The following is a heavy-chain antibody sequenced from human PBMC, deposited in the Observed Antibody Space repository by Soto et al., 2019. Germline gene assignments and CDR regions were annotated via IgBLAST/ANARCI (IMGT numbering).Heavy chain of an antibody. CDR3: AGGPLVFLNYFES. CDR2: IFPLTDIP. Sequence: QVQLVQSGTEVKKPGSSVKVSCKASGGTFRNYPINWVRQAPGQGLEWMGSIFPLTDIPDYAQNFQARLTISADKSTSTAYMELSSLTSDDTAMYFCAGGPLVFLNYFESWGQGTLVTVSS. J-gene: IGHJ4*02. CDR1: GGTFRNYP. V-gene: IGHV1-69*02.